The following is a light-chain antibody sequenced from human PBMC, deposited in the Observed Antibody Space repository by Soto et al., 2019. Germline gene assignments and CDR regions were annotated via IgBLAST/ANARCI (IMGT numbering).Light chain of an antibody. CDR2: VNN. V-gene: IGLV1-40*01. J-gene: IGLJ3*02. CDR1: SSNIGAGYD. CDR3: QSYDSTLSGSWV. Sequence: QSVLTQPPSVSGAPGQRVTISCTGSSSNIGAGYDVHWYQHLPGTAPKLLIYVNNNRPSGVPDRFSGSKSGTSASLAITGLQAEDEADYYCQSYDSTLSGSWVFGGGTKLT.